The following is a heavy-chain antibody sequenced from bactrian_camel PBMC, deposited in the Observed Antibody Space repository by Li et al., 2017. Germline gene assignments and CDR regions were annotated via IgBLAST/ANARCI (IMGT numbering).Heavy chain of an antibody. V-gene: IGHV3-2*01. CDR2: IYTGNGNE. Sequence: QVQLVESGGDSVQAGGSLRLSCTASGLTFGSHCMGWFRQAPGKEREAVATIYTGNGNEYYADSVKGRFTISQDSARNTLYLQLNLLKIEDTAMYYCARDRRSGDSWYSWIYGMDYWGKGTQVTVS. D-gene: IGHD6*01. J-gene: IGHJ7*01. CDR1: GLTFGSHC.